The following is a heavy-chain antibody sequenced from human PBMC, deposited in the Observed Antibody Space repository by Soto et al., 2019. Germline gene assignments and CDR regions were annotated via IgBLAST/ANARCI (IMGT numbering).Heavy chain of an antibody. Sequence: EVQLLESGGGLVQPGGSLRLSCGASGFTFGTHAMSWVRQAPGKGLEWVSSISGGGAGTDHADSVKGRFTISRDNSMNTLYLQMNSLRAEDTALYYCAKDRRSTSATNSYGMDVWGQGTTVTVSS. CDR3: AKDRRSTSATNSYGMDV. D-gene: IGHD2-2*01. CDR1: GFTFGTHA. CDR2: ISGGGAGT. V-gene: IGHV3-23*01. J-gene: IGHJ6*02.